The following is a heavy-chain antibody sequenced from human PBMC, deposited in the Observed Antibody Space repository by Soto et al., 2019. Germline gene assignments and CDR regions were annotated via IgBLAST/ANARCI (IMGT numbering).Heavy chain of an antibody. CDR1: GGIFSSST. CDR2: IIPFVGIA. Sequence: QVQLVQSGAEVKKPGSSVKVSCKPSGGIFSSSTISWVRQAPGQGLEWMGRIIPFVGIANYAQKLQGRVTITADKSTSTAYMELSRLRSEDTAVYYCARDLGDSGYDLSQWGQGTLVTVSS. D-gene: IGHD5-12*01. CDR3: ARDLGDSGYDLSQ. J-gene: IGHJ4*02. V-gene: IGHV1-69*08.